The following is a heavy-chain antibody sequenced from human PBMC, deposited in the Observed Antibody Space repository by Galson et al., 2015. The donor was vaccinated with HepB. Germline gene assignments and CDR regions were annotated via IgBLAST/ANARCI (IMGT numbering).Heavy chain of an antibody. J-gene: IGHJ4*02. Sequence: SLRLSSAASGFIFSGSAIDWVRQASGKGPEWVGRIRSKANYYATLYVPSLKGRFTISRDDSKNTVYLQMNSLENEDTAVYYCTTDYGYQWGSFRLAYWGQGALVTVSS. CDR2: IRSKANYYAT. CDR1: GFIFSGSA. CDR3: TTDYGYQWGSFRLAY. V-gene: IGHV3-73*01. D-gene: IGHD3-16*02.